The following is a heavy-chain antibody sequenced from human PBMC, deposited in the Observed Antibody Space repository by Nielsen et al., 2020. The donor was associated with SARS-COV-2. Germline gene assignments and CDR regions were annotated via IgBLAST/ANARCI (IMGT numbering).Heavy chain of an antibody. J-gene: IGHJ4*02. CDR1: GFTFSSYA. D-gene: IGHD3-3*01. CDR2: ISGSGGST. Sequence: GESLKISYAASGFTFSSYAMSWVRQAPGKGLEWVSAISGSGGSTYYADSVKGRFTISRDNSKNTLYLQMNSLRAEDTAVYYCAKDKRITIFGVVIIPTTCFDYWGQGTLVTVSS. V-gene: IGHV3-23*01. CDR3: AKDKRITIFGVVIIPTTCFDY.